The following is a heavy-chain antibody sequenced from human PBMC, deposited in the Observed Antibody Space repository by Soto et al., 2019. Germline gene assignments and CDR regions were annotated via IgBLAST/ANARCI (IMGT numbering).Heavy chain of an antibody. Sequence: QVQLVQSGAEEKKPGASVKVSCKASGYTFTNYAMHWVRQAPGQRLEWMGWINAGNGNTKYSQKFQGRVTITRDTSASTAYMELSSLRSEEPAVYYSARVSGYYLPDYWGQGTLVTVSS. CDR2: INAGNGNT. V-gene: IGHV1-3*05. J-gene: IGHJ4*02. CDR3: ARVSGYYLPDY. D-gene: IGHD5-12*01. CDR1: GYTFTNYA.